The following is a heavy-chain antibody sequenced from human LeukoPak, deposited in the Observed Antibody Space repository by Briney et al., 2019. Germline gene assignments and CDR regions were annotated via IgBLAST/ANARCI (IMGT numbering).Heavy chain of an antibody. CDR2: MNPNSGNT. J-gene: IGHJ4*02. CDR3: ARDYYDSSSYYRMHFDY. V-gene: IGHV1-8*01. CDR1: GYTFTSYD. Sequence: ASVKVPCKASGYTFTSYDINWVRQATGQGLEWMGWMNPNSGNTGYAQKFQGRVTITRDTSASTAYMELSSLRAEDTAVYYCARDYYDSSSYYRMHFDYWGQGTLVTVSS. D-gene: IGHD3-22*01.